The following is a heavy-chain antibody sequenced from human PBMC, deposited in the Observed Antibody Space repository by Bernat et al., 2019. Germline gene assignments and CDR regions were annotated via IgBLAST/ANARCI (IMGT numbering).Heavy chain of an antibody. CDR1: GGSFSGYY. V-gene: IGHV4-34*01. Sequence: QVQLQQWGAGLLKPSETLSLTSAVYGGSFSGYYWSWIRQPPGKGLEWIGEINHSGSTNYNPSLKSRVTISVDTSKNQYSLKLSSVTAADTAVYYGARADYGDYGGHFDYWGQGTLVTVSS. CDR3: ARADYGDYGGHFDY. J-gene: IGHJ4*02. CDR2: INHSGST. D-gene: IGHD4-17*01.